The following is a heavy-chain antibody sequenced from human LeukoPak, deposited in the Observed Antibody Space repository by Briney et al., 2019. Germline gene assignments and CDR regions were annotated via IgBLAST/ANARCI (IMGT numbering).Heavy chain of an antibody. J-gene: IGHJ4*02. V-gene: IGHV1-24*01. Sequence: ASVKVSCRVSGYTLTELSMHWVRQAPGKGLEWMGGFDPEDGETIYAQKFQGRVTMTEDTSTDTAYMELSSLRSEDTAVYYCATVFSVDYYDSSGPFDYWGQGTLVTVSS. D-gene: IGHD3-22*01. CDR1: GYTLTELS. CDR3: ATVFSVDYYDSSGPFDY. CDR2: FDPEDGET.